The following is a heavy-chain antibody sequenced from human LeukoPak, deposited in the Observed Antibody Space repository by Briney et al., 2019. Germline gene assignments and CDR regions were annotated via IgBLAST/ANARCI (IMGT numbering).Heavy chain of an antibody. V-gene: IGHV3-23*01. CDR3: AKVGLQCSSSSYAIDY. D-gene: IGHD6-6*01. Sequence: GGSLRLSCAASGFTFSSYAMSWVRQAPGKGLEWVSAISGSGGSTYYADSVKGRFTISRDNSKNTLYLQMNSLRAEDTAVYYCAKVGLQCSSSSYAIDYWGQGTLVTVSS. J-gene: IGHJ4*02. CDR1: GFTFSSYA. CDR2: ISGSGGST.